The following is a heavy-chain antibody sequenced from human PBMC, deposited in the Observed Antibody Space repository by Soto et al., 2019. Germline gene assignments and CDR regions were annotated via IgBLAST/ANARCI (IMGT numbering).Heavy chain of an antibody. CDR3: AKDSEGDSSSWFYGMDV. V-gene: IGHV3-30*18. CDR1: GFTFSSYG. CDR2: ISYDGSNK. Sequence: GGSLRLSCAASGFTFSSYGMHWVRQAPGKGLEWVAVISYDGSNKYYADSVKGRFTISRDNSKITLYLQMNSLRAEDTAVYFFAKDSEGDSSSWFYGMDVWGQGTTVTVSS. J-gene: IGHJ6*02. D-gene: IGHD6-13*01.